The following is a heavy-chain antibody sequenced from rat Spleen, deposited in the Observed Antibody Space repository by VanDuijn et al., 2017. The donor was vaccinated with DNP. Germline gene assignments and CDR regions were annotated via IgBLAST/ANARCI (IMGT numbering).Heavy chain of an antibody. CDR2: ITYDGSRT. D-gene: IGHD5-1*01. CDR1: GFTFSDYN. V-gene: IGHV5S10*01. J-gene: IGHJ2*01. CDR3: KVGARY. Sequence: EVQLVESGGDLVQPGKSLRLSCAASGFTFSDYNMAWVRQAPKKGLEWVATITYDGSRTYCRDSVKGRFTISRDNAKSTLYLQMNSLRSEDTATYYCKVGARYWGQGVMVTVSS.